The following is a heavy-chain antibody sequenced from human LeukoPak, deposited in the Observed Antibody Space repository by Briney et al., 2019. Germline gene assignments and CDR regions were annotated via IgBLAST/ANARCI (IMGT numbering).Heavy chain of an antibody. J-gene: IGHJ4*02. Sequence: GESLKISCKGSEYSFATYWIGWVRQMPGQGLEWMGTIFPGDSDTRYSPSFQGQVTISADKSISTAYLQWSSLKASDTAIYYCASEYCSGGNCYFVYWGQGTLVTVSS. V-gene: IGHV5-51*01. CDR3: ASEYCSGGNCYFVY. CDR1: EYSFATYW. D-gene: IGHD2-15*01. CDR2: IFPGDSDT.